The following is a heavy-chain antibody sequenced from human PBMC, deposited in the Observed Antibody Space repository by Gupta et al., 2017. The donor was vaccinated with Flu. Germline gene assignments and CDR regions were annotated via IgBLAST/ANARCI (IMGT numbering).Heavy chain of an antibody. Sequence: EVQLLESGGGLVQPGGSLRLSCADSGFTFSSYAMSLVRQAPGKGLEWVSAISGSGGSTYYADSVKGRFTISRDNSKNTLYLQMNSLRAEDTAVYYCAKGYCSSTSCYPYYFDYWGQGTLVTVSS. V-gene: IGHV3-23*01. J-gene: IGHJ4*02. D-gene: IGHD2-2*01. CDR2: ISGSGGST. CDR1: GFTFSSYA. CDR3: AKGYCSSTSCYPYYFDY.